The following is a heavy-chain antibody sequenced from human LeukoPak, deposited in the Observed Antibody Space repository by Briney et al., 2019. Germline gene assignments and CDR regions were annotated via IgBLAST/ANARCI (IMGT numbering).Heavy chain of an antibody. V-gene: IGHV4-39*01. CDR1: GGSISSSSYY. CDR2: IYYSGST. D-gene: IGHD4-23*01. Sequence: SETLSLTCTVSGGSISSSSYYWGWIRQPPGKGLERSGGIYYSGSTYYNPSLKSRVTISVDTSKNQFSLKLSSVTAADTAVYYCARLPDSGNSWLYAFDIWGQGTMVTVSS. CDR3: ARLPDSGNSWLYAFDI. J-gene: IGHJ3*02.